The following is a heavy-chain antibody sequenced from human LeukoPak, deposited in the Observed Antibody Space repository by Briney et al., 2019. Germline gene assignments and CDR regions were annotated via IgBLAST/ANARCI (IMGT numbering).Heavy chain of an antibody. CDR3: AREGGSSLDY. Sequence: SETLSLTCTVSGGSISSYYWSWIRQPPGKGLEWIGYIYYSGSTNYNPSLKSRVTISVDTSKNQFSLKQSSVTAADTAVYYCAREGGSSLDYWGQGTLVTASS. V-gene: IGHV4-59*01. D-gene: IGHD6-6*01. CDR1: GGSISSYY. J-gene: IGHJ4*02. CDR2: IYYSGST.